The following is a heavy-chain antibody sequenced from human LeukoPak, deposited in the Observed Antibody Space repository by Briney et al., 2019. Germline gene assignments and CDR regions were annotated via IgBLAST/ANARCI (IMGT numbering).Heavy chain of an antibody. D-gene: IGHD2-2*01. CDR1: GFTFSSYS. Sequence: GGSLRLSCAASGFTFSSYSMNWVRQAPGKGLEWVSSISSSSSYIYYADSVKGRFTISRDNAKNSLYLQMNSLRAEDTAVYYCARDFWYCSSTSCRGGAFDIWGQGTMVTVSS. CDR3: ARDFWYCSSTSCRGGAFDI. J-gene: IGHJ3*02. CDR2: ISSSSSYI. V-gene: IGHV3-21*01.